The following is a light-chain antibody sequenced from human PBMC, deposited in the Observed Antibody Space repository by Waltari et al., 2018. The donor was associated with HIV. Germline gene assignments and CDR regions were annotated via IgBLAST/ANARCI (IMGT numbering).Light chain of an antibody. Sequence: QSVLTQPPSVSGAPGQTVTISCTGSSSKIGARAHFDVHWYQQLPGTAPKLLIDGNNNRPAWVPDRFSGSKSGASASLAITGLQAEDEADYYCQSYDTRLSGSVFGGGTKLTVL. V-gene: IGLV1-40*01. CDR3: QSYDTRLSGSV. J-gene: IGLJ3*02. CDR2: GNN. CDR1: SSKIGARAHFD.